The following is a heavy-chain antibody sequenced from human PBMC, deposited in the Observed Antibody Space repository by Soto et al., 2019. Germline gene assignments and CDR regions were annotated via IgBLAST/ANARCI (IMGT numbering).Heavy chain of an antibody. CDR2: IYISGST. V-gene: IGHV4-4*07. D-gene: IGHD3-22*01. J-gene: IGHJ4*02. CDR1: GGSINYYY. Sequence: SETLSLTCTVSGGSINYYYWSWIRQPAGKGLEWIGHIYISGSTNYNPSLKSRVTMSVDTSKSQFSLKLSSVTAADTAVYYCARGSVDTVDSSVFYDYWGQGTPVTVSS. CDR3: ARGSVDTVDSSVFYDY.